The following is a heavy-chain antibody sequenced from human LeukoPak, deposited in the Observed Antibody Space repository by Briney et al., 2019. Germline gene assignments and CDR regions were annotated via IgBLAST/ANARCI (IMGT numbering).Heavy chain of an antibody. CDR2: INPNSGGT. CDR3: ARDLRGAFDI. V-gene: IGHV1-2*04. CDR1: GYTFTGYC. Sequence: ASVKVYCKASGYTFTGYCMHWVRQAPGQGLEWMGWINPNSGGTNYAQKFQGWVTTTRDTSISTAYMELSRLRSDDTAVYYCARDLRGAFDIWGQGTMVTVTS. J-gene: IGHJ3*02. D-gene: IGHD3-10*01.